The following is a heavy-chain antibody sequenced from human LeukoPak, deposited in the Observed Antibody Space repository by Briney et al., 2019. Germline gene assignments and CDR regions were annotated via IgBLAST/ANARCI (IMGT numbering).Heavy chain of an antibody. CDR3: ARQIVVVPAAMSWYGMDV. CDR1: GFTVSSNY. Sequence: PGGSLRLSCAASGFTVSSNYMSWVRQAPGKGLEWVSVIYSGGSTYYADSVKGRFTISRDNSKNTLYLQMNSLRAEDTAVYYCARQIVVVPAAMSWYGMDVWGQGTTVTVSS. CDR2: IYSGGST. V-gene: IGHV3-66*04. J-gene: IGHJ6*02. D-gene: IGHD2-2*01.